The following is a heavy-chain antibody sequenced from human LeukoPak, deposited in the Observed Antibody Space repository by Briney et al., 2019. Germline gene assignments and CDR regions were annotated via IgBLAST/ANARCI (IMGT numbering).Heavy chain of an antibody. CDR1: GYTFTSYG. CDR3: ARDRDAWSPWH. D-gene: IGHD2-2*01. CDR2: ISAYNGNT. Sequence: GASVKVSCKASGYTFTSYGISWVRQAPGQGLEWMGWISAYNGNTNYAQKLQGRVTMTTDTSTRTAHMELRSLRSDNTAVYCCARDRDAWSPWHWGQGTLVSVSS. V-gene: IGHV1-18*01. J-gene: IGHJ4*02.